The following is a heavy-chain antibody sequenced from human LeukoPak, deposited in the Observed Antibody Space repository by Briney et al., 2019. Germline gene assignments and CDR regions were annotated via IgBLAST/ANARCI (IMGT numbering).Heavy chain of an antibody. CDR2: IYYSGST. V-gene: IGHV4-61*01. CDR1: GGSVSSGSYY. J-gene: IGHJ3*02. Sequence: SETLSLTCTVSGGSVSSGSYYRSWIRQPPGKGLEWIGYIYYSGSTYYNPSLKSRVTISVDRSKNQFSLKLSSVTAADTAVYYCARGPFGEGDAFDIWGQGTMVTVSS. CDR3: ARGPFGEGDAFDI. D-gene: IGHD3-10*01.